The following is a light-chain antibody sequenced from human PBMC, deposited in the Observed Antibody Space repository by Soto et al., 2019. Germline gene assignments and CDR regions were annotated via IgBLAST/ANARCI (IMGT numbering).Light chain of an antibody. V-gene: IGKV1-9*01. J-gene: IGKJ1*01. CDR3: QQLNSYPRT. CDR2: AAS. CDR1: QDINTY. Sequence: DIQLTQSPSFLSASVGDRVTITCRASQDINTYLAWHQQKPGKAPKLLIYAASTLQSAVPSRFSGGGSGTDFTLTISSLQPEDFATYYCQQLNSYPRTFGPGTKVEF.